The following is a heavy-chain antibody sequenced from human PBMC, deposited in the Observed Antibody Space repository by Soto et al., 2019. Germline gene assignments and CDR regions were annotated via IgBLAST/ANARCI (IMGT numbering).Heavy chain of an antibody. J-gene: IGHJ4*02. CDR3: ARGGVDVVATSAFDY. D-gene: IGHD5-12*01. CDR2: IIPIIGTA. V-gene: IGHV1-69*01. CDR1: GGTFNNYA. Sequence: QVQLVQSGAEVKKPGSSVKVSCKASGGTFNNYAISWVRQAPGQGLEWMGGIIPIIGTADYAHKFQGRLAISADESTGTTFMVLSSLRSEDTALYYCARGGVDVVATSAFDYWGQGTVVTVSS.